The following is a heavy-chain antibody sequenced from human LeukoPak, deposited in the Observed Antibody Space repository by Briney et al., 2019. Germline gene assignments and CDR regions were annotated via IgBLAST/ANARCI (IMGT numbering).Heavy chain of an antibody. CDR1: GGTFSSYA. D-gene: IGHD4-17*01. J-gene: IGHJ5*02. V-gene: IGHV1-69*04. Sequence: GASVKVSCKASGGTFSSYAISWVRQAPGQGLEWMGRIIPILGIANYAQKFQGRVTITADKSTSTAYMELSSLRSEDTAVYYCAREDGGTTKEWFDPWGQGTLVTVSS. CDR3: AREDGGTTKEWFDP. CDR2: IIPILGIA.